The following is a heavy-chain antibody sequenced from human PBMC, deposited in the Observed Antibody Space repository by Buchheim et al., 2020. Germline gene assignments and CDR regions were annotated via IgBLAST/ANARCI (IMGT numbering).Heavy chain of an antibody. V-gene: IGHV3-30*04. J-gene: IGHJ4*02. Sequence: QVQLVESGGGVVQPGRSLRLSCAASGFTFSSYAMHWVRQAPGKGLEWVAVISYDGSNKYYADSVKGRFTISRDNSKNTLYLQMNSLRAEDTAVYYCAREGRQQLQFDYWGQGTL. CDR3: AREGRQQLQFDY. CDR1: GFTFSSYA. D-gene: IGHD6-13*01. CDR2: ISYDGSNK.